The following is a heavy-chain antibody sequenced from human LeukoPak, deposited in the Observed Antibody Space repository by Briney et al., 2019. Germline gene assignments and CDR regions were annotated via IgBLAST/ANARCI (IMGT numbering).Heavy chain of an antibody. V-gene: IGHV3-48*03. CDR3: ARVYYYDSSGYYRGVFDY. Sequence: PGGSLRLSCAASGFTFSSYEMNWVRQAPGKGLEWASYISSSGSTIYYADSVKGRFTISRDNAKNSLYLQMNSLRAEDTAVYYCARVYYYDSSGYYRGVFDYWGQGTLVTVSS. CDR2: ISSSGSTI. D-gene: IGHD3-22*01. CDR1: GFTFSSYE. J-gene: IGHJ4*02.